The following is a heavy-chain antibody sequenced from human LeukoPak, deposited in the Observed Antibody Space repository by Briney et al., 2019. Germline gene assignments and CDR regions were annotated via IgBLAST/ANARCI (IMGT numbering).Heavy chain of an antibody. D-gene: IGHD3-10*01. J-gene: IGHJ4*02. V-gene: IGHV1-2*06. Sequence: VASVKVSCKASGYTLTNYYIHWVRQAPGQGLEWMGRINPNSGGTNYAQKFQGRVTMTRDTSISTAYMELSRLRSDDTALYYCARGGTEASSGDYWGQGALVTVSS. CDR2: INPNSGGT. CDR3: ARGGTEASSGDY. CDR1: GYTLTNYY.